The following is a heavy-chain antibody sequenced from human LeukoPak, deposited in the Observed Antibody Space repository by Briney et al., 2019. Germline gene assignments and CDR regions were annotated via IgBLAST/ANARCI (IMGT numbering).Heavy chain of an antibody. CDR2: IYTSGST. V-gene: IGHV4-4*07. CDR3: ARDRSSGYYSNGFQH. D-gene: IGHD3-22*01. Sequence: SETLSLTCTVSGGSISSYYWSWIRQPAGKGLEWIGRIYTSGSTNYNPSLKSRVTMSVDTSENQFSLKLSSVTAADTAVYYCARDRSSGYYSNGFQHWGQGTLVTVSS. J-gene: IGHJ1*01. CDR1: GGSISSYY.